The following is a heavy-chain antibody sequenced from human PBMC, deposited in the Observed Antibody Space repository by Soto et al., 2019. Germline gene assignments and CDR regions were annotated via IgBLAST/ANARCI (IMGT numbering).Heavy chain of an antibody. CDR1: GYTLTELS. V-gene: IGHV1-18*01. CDR3: ARDGPQAAGSVGWFDP. CDR2: ISAYNGNT. Sequence: ASVKVSCKVSGYTLTELSMHWVRQAPGKGLEWMGWISAYNGNTNYAQKLQGRVTMTTDTSTSTAYMELRSLRSDDTAVYYCARDGPQAAGSVGWFDPWGQGTLVTVSS. D-gene: IGHD6-13*01. J-gene: IGHJ5*02.